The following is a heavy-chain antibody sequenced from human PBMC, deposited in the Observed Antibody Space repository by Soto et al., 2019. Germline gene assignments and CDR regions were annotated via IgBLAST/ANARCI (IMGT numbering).Heavy chain of an antibody. CDR1: GFTLSDYG. Sequence: EVQLLDSGGGLVQPGGSLRLSCAVSGFTLSDYGVTWVRQAPGKGLEWVSGFSGGGGGTFYADSVNGRFTISRDDSKNTAYLQMNGLGVEDTAVYYCVRWNGFGDHWGQGTLVTASS. V-gene: IGHV3-23*01. D-gene: IGHD1-1*01. CDR3: VRWNGFGDH. CDR2: FSGGGGGT. J-gene: IGHJ4*02.